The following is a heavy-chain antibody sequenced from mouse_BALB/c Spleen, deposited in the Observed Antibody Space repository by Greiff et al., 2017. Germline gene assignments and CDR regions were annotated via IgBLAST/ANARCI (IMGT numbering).Heavy chain of an antibody. Sequence: QVQLQQSGPELVKPGASVRISCKASGYTFTSYYIHWVKQRPGQGLEWIGWIYPGNVNTKYNEKFKGKATLTADKSSSTAYMQLSSLTSEDSAVYFCAGGLRYAMDYWGQGTSVTVSS. CDR1: GYTFTSYY. CDR2: IYPGNVNT. CDR3: AGGLRYAMDY. J-gene: IGHJ4*01. D-gene: IGHD2-4*01. V-gene: IGHV1S56*01.